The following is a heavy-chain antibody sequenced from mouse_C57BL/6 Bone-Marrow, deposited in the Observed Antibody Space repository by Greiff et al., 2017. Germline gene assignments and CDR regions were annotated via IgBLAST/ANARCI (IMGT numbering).Heavy chain of an antibody. D-gene: IGHD1-1*01. CDR3: TRDSFPWFAY. J-gene: IGHJ3*01. CDR1: GFTFSSYA. Sequence: EVKLVESGEGLVKPGGSLKLSCAASGFTFSSYAMSWVRQTPEKRLEWVAYISSGGDYIYYADTVKGRFTISSDNARNTLYLQMSSLKSEDTAMYYCTRDSFPWFAYWGQGTLVTVSA. V-gene: IGHV5-9-1*02. CDR2: ISSGGDYI.